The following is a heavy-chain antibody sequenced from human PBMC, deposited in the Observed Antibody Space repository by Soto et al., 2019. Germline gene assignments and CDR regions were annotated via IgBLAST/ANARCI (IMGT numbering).Heavy chain of an antibody. CDR2: INHSGST. Sequence: SATLSLTCAVYGGSFSGYYWSWIRQPPGKGLEWIGEINHSGSTNYNPSLKSRVTISVDTSKNQFSLKLSSVTAADTAVYYCARGTSHSSSWYNWFDPWGQGTLVTVSS. J-gene: IGHJ5*02. CDR3: ARGTSHSSSWYNWFDP. CDR1: GGSFSGYY. D-gene: IGHD6-13*01. V-gene: IGHV4-34*01.